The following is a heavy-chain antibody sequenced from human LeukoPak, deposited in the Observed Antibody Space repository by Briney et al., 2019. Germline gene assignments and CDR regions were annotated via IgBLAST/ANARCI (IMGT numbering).Heavy chain of an antibody. CDR3: ARGCRGGYNWYLDY. J-gene: IGHJ4*02. D-gene: IGHD5-24*01. CDR2: IIPIFGTA. Sequence: VASVKVSCKASGGTFSSYAISWVRQAPGQGLEWMGGIIPIFGTANYTQKFQGRVTITADESTSTAYMELSSLRSEDTAVYYCARGCRGGYNWYLDYWGKGTLVTVSS. V-gene: IGHV1-69*13. CDR1: GGTFSSYA.